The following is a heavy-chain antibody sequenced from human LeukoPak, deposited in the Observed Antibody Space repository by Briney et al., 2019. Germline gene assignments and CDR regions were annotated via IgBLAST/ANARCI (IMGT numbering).Heavy chain of an antibody. CDR2: IRGGGTST. D-gene: IGHD4-17*01. V-gene: IGHV3-23*01. Sequence: GGSLRLSCTASGFTFSTYAMTWVRQAPGKGLEWVSSIRGGGTSTFYADSVKGRFTISRDNSKNTLFLQMTSLRAEDTAVYYCARDPNGDYVGAFDMWGPGTMVTVST. CDR1: GFTFSTYA. CDR3: ARDPNGDYVGAFDM. J-gene: IGHJ3*02.